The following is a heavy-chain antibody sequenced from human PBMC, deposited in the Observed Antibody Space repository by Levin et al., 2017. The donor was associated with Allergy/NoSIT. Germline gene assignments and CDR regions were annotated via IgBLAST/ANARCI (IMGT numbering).Heavy chain of an antibody. CDR3: GRYASGSYPDC. CDR1: GFTFSIYS. Sequence: PGGSLRLSCAASGFTFSIYSMTWVRQAPGKGLEWISYISTTSSAIYYADSVKGRFTISRDNAKNSLYLQMNSLRVEDTAVYYRGRYASGSYPDCWGQGTLVTVSS. V-gene: IGHV3-48*01. D-gene: IGHD3-10*01. CDR2: ISTTSSAI. J-gene: IGHJ4*02.